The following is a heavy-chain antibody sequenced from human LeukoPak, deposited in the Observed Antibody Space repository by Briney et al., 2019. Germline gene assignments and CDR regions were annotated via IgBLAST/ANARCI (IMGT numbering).Heavy chain of an antibody. Sequence: PGGSLRLSCAASGFTFSSYSINWGRQAPGKGLEWVSSVNTISSYIYYADSVKGRFTISIDNVENSVYLQMNSLRAEDSAVYYCARLRRNSDRSGFFYYYGNWGQGNLVTVSS. J-gene: IGHJ4*02. CDR3: ARLRRNSDRSGFFYYYGN. D-gene: IGHD3-22*01. V-gene: IGHV3-21*01. CDR2: VNTISSYI. CDR1: GFTFSSYS.